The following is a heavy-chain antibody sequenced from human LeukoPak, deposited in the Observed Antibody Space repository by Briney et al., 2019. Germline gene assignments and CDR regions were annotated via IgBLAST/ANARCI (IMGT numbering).Heavy chain of an antibody. CDR2: IGASGSSS. CDR1: GFTFKSYT. CDR3: AKFLGSYYYYGLDV. V-gene: IGHV3-23*01. J-gene: IGHJ6*02. Sequence: PGVSLRLSCAASGFTFKSYTMSWVREAPGKGLEWVSGIGASGSSSYYADSVEGRYTISRDNSKNTLYLQMNSLRADDTAVYYCAKFLGSYYYYGLDVWGQGTTVTVSS. D-gene: IGHD7-27*01.